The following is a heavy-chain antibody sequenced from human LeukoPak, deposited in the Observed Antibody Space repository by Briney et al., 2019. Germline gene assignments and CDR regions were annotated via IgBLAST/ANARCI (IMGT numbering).Heavy chain of an antibody. V-gene: IGHV3-30*02. J-gene: IGHJ1*01. CDR1: GFILCSHG. CDR2: LHSSGNEK. Sequence: GGSLRLSCAASGFILCSHGMHWVRQAPGKGLEWVTFLHSSGNEKYYADALRGRFNIFRDRSKNTLYLQMVSLTYEDTAVYYCARSFSAREYFDLWGQGTLVTVSS. CDR3: ARSFSAREYFDL. D-gene: IGHD6-6*01.